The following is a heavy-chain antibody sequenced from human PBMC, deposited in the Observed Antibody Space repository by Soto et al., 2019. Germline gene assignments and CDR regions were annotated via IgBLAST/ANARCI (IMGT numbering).Heavy chain of an antibody. J-gene: IGHJ6*02. D-gene: IGHD5-18*01. V-gene: IGHV3-23*01. Sequence: GGSLRLSCAASGFTFSSYAMSWVRQAPGKGLEWVSAISGSGGSTYYADSVKGRFTISRDNSKNTLYLQMNSLRAEDTAVYYCARVHTAYYYYYGMDVWGQGTTVTVSS. CDR2: ISGSGGST. CDR3: ARVHTAYYYYYGMDV. CDR1: GFTFSSYA.